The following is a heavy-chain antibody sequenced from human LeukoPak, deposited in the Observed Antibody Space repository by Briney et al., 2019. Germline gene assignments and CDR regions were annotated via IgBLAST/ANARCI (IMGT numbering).Heavy chain of an antibody. V-gene: IGHV1-46*01. CDR3: ARGRAYDILTGYYIPSFAGNWFDP. D-gene: IGHD3-9*01. J-gene: IGHJ5*02. Sequence: SVKVSCKASGYTFTSYYVHWVRQAPGQGLEWMGIINPSGCSTSNAQKFQGRVTMNRDTSTSTVYMELSSLRSEVTAVYYCARGRAYDILTGYYIPSFAGNWFDPWGQGTLVTVSS. CDR2: INPSGCST. CDR1: GYTFTSYY.